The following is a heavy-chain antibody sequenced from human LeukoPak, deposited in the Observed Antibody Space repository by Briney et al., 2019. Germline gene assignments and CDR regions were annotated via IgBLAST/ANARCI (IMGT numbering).Heavy chain of an antibody. CDR2: INTDGNST. Sequence: PGESLRLSCAASGFTFSRYWMHWVRQAPGKGLVWVSRINTDGNSTTYADSVKGRFTISRDNAKNTLFLQMNSLRAEDTAVYYCARSYGGNRNLDYWGQGTLVTVSS. V-gene: IGHV3-74*01. J-gene: IGHJ4*02. D-gene: IGHD1-14*01. CDR3: ARSYGGNRNLDY. CDR1: GFTFSRYW.